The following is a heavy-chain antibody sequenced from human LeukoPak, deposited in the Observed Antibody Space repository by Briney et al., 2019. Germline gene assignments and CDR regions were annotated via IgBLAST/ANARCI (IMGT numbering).Heavy chain of an antibody. CDR3: ARGRVAIFGVVIRAFDI. J-gene: IGHJ3*02. CDR2: INHSGST. Sequence: SETLSLTCAVYGGPFSGYYWSWIRQPPGKGLEWIGEINHSGSTNYNPSLKSRVTISVDTSKNQFSLKLSSVTAADTAVYYCARGRVAIFGVVIRAFDIWGQGTMVTVSS. D-gene: IGHD3-3*01. V-gene: IGHV4-34*01. CDR1: GGPFSGYY.